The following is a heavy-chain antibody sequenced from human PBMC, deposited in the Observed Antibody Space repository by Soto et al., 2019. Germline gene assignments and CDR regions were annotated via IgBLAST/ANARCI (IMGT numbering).Heavy chain of an antibody. J-gene: IGHJ6*01. CDR3: AQDTPGNNLYYFSGLDF. CDR1: GMTFASYG. CDR2: ISYEGSNT. Sequence: PARSQSLSCVASGMTFASYGIHWVGQSPGNGLKWVALISYEGSNTYYLDSARGRFTTSIDNPKAPLYLPVNTLSREGTGLYYCAQDTPGNNLYYFSGLDFGRRGTSVTVS. D-gene: IGHD1-1*01. V-gene: IGHV3-30*18.